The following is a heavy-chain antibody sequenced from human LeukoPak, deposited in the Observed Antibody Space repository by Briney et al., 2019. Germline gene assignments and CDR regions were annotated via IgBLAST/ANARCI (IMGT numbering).Heavy chain of an antibody. CDR2: IWYDGSNK. Sequence: GRSLRLSCAASGFTFSSYGMHWVRQAPGKGLEWVAVIWYDGSNKYYADSAEGRFTISRDNSKNTLYLQMNSLRAEDTAVYYCAKGDTAMVFWGQGTLVTVSS. J-gene: IGHJ4*02. CDR1: GFTFSSYG. CDR3: AKGDTAMVF. V-gene: IGHV3-33*06. D-gene: IGHD5-18*01.